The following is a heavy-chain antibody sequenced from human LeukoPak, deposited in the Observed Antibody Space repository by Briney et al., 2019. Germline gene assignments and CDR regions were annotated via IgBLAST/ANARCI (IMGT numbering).Heavy chain of an antibody. Sequence: GGSLRLSCAASGFTFSSYEMNWVRQAPGKGLEWVSYISCSGSTIYYADSVKGRFTISRDNAKNSLYLQMNSLRAEDTAVYYCAREGKTQNYDILTGYYTQYFGYWGQGTLVTVSS. CDR1: GFTFSSYE. J-gene: IGHJ4*02. CDR3: AREGKTQNYDILTGYYTQYFGY. CDR2: ISCSGSTI. V-gene: IGHV3-48*03. D-gene: IGHD3-9*01.